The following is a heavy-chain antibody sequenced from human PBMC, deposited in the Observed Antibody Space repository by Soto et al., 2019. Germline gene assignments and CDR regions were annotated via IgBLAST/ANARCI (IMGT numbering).Heavy chain of an antibody. Sequence: GAALKISCEGSGYIFTDHSIVRVRQMAGKGLEWVGIICPGYSNIIYSPSVQGQVTISADMSISTAYLQWSSLKASDTAIYYCARRHYCRRDCPINPDYYYAMDVSAQGTTVTVSS. CDR1: GYIFTDHS. CDR2: ICPGYSNI. D-gene: IGHD2-21*02. V-gene: IGHV5-51*01. CDR3: ARRHYCRRDCPINPDYYYAMDV. J-gene: IGHJ6*02.